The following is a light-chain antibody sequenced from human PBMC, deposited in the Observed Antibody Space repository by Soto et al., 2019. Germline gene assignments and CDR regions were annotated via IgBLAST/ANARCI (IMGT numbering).Light chain of an antibody. V-gene: IGKV1-27*01. CDR2: AAS. Sequence: DIQMTQSPSSLSASLGDRVTITCRASQGIGFYLAWFQQKPGNAPKLLIYAASTLQSGVPSRFSGSGSGTDFTLTVSSLQPEDVATYYCQKDNSAPLTFGGGTRVEIK. CDR1: QGIGFY. CDR3: QKDNSAPLT. J-gene: IGKJ4*01.